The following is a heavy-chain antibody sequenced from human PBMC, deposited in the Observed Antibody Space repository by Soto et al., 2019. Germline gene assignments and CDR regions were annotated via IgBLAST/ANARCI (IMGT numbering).Heavy chain of an antibody. Sequence: QVQLVQSGAEVKKPGSSVKVSCKASGGTFSSYAISRVRQAPGQGLEWMGGLIPIFGTANYAQKFQGRVMIPADESTTTAYMGLSSVISDDTAVYYCAGDRRGMEAAGYCAQGTPVTVSS. CDR2: LIPIFGTA. CDR1: GGTFSSYA. J-gene: IGHJ4*02. V-gene: IGHV1-69*12. CDR3: AGDRRGMEAAGY. D-gene: IGHD6-13*01.